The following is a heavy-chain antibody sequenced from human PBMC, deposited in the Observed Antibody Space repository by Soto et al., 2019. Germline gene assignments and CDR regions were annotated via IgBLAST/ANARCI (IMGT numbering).Heavy chain of an antibody. Sequence: ASVKVSCKASGYTFTSYAMHWVRQAPGQRLEWMGWINAGNGNTKYSQKFQGRVTITRDTSASTAYMELSSLRSEDTAVYYCARENFWGGSAPPYYSWGLDVGGKGP. D-gene: IGHD3-16*01. CDR2: INAGNGNT. CDR1: GYTFTSYA. V-gene: IGHV1-3*01. J-gene: IGHJ6*04. CDR3: ARENFWGGSAPPYYSWGLDV.